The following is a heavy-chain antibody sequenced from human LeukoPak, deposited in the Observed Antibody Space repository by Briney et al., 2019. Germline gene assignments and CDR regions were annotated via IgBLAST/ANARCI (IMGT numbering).Heavy chain of an antibody. CDR1: GFTFSSYS. CDR3: ARDKYDYGDYRTGSGDY. J-gene: IGHJ4*02. V-gene: IGHV3-21*01. D-gene: IGHD4-17*01. CDR2: ISSSSSYI. Sequence: GGSLRLSCAASGFTFSSYSMNSVRQAPGKGLEWVSSISSSSSYIYYADSVKGRFTISRDNAKNSLYLQMNSLRAEDTAVYYCARDKYDYGDYRTGSGDYWGQGTLVTVSS.